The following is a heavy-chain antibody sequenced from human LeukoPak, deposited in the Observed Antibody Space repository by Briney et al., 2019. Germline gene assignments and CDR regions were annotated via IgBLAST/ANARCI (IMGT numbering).Heavy chain of an antibody. D-gene: IGHD3-10*01. J-gene: IGHJ4*02. V-gene: IGHV1-46*01. Sequence: ASVKVSCKASGYTFTSYYMHWVRQAPGQGLEWMGIINPSGGSTSYAQKFQGRVTMTRDMSMSTVYMELRSLRSDDTAVYYCHSRDMVRGVSDYWGQGTLVTVSS. CDR2: INPSGGST. CDR3: HSRDMVRGVSDY. CDR1: GYTFTSYY.